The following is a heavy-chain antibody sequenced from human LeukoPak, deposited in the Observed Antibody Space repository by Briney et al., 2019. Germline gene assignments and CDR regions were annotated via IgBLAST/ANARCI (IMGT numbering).Heavy chain of an antibody. J-gene: IGHJ4*02. CDR3: ARDHHSSGWYPFDY. CDR2: ISSSSSYI. D-gene: IGHD6-19*01. Sequence: GGSLRLSCAASGFTFSSYSMNWVRQAPGKGMEWVSSISSSSSYIYYADSVKGRFTISRDNANNSLYLQMNSLRAEDTAVYYCARDHHSSGWYPFDYWGQGTLVTVSS. V-gene: IGHV3-21*01. CDR1: GFTFSSYS.